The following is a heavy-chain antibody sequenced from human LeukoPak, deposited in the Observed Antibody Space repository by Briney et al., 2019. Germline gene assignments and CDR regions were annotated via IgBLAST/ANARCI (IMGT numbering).Heavy chain of an antibody. Sequence: PGGSLRLSCAASGFTFSSYAMHWVRQAPGKGLEWVAVISYDGSNKYYADSVKGRFTISRDNSKNTLYLQMNSLRAEDTAVYYCAKEPRLEWFPDYGMDVWGQGTTVTVSS. CDR1: GFTFSSYA. V-gene: IGHV3-30-3*01. CDR2: ISYDGSNK. D-gene: IGHD3-3*01. J-gene: IGHJ6*02. CDR3: AKEPRLEWFPDYGMDV.